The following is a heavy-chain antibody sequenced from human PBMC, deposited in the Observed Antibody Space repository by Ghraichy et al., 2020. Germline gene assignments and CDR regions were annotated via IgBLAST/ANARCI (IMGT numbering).Heavy chain of an antibody. D-gene: IGHD5-12*01. CDR1: GGSISSYY. CDR3: ARDGRHSGYDFNWGYTRNYYYYGMDV. Sequence: SQTLSLTCTVSGGSISSYYWSWIRQPAGKGLEWIGRIYTSGSTNYNPSLKSRVTMSVDTSKNQFSLKLSSVTAADTAVYYCARDGRHSGYDFNWGYTRNYYYYGMDVWGQGTTVTVSS. J-gene: IGHJ6*02. CDR2: IYTSGST. V-gene: IGHV4-4*07.